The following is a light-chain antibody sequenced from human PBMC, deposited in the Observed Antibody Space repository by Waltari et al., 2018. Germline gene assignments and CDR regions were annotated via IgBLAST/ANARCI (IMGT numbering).Light chain of an antibody. Sequence: EIVMTQSPATLSVSPGERATLSCRASQSVSSNLAWYQQQPGQAPRLRIYGASTRATGIPARFSGSGSGTEFTLTISSLQSEDFAVYFCQQYYNWPRGFGQGTKVEIK. CDR3: QQYYNWPRG. CDR1: QSVSSN. J-gene: IGKJ1*01. V-gene: IGKV3-15*01. CDR2: GAS.